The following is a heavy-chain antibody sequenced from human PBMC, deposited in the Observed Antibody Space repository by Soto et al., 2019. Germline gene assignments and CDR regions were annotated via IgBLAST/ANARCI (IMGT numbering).Heavy chain of an antibody. D-gene: IGHD4-17*01. V-gene: IGHV1-3*01. CDR2: INAGNGNT. Sequence: QVQLVQSGAEVKKPGASVKVSCKASGYTFTSYAMHWVGQAPGQRLEWMGWINAGNGNTKYSQKFQGRVPITRDTSASTAYMELSSLRSEDTAVYYCAREGVRSGFDYWGQGTLVTVSS. J-gene: IGHJ4*02. CDR3: AREGVRSGFDY. CDR1: GYTFTSYA.